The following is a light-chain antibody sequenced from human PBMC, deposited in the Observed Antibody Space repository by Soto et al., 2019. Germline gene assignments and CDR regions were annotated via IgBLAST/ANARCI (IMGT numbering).Light chain of an antibody. CDR2: DAS. J-gene: IGKJ4*01. CDR3: QQYGSTPLT. V-gene: IGKV3-20*01. CDR1: QSVKNNY. Sequence: ETVLKQSPDTLSLSPEERATLYCRASQSVKNNYLAWYQQKPGQPPRFLIYDASSRATGIPDRFSGSGSGTDFTLTISRLEPEDFAVYYCQQYGSTPLTFGGGTKVDIK.